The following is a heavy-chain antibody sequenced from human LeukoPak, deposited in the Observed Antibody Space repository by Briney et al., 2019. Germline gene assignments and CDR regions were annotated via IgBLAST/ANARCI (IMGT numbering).Heavy chain of an antibody. CDR3: ARDKSGSYDY. D-gene: IGHD1-26*01. CDR2: TGSKGNNYIR. J-gene: IGHJ4*02. CDR1: GFILSDYN. V-gene: IGHV3-72*01. Sequence: GGSLRLSCAASGFILSDYNMDWVRQAPGKGLEWISRTGSKGNNYIREYAASVKGRFAISRDDSKSSVYLQINSLTTEDTAVYYCARDKSGSYDYCGQGTLVTVSS.